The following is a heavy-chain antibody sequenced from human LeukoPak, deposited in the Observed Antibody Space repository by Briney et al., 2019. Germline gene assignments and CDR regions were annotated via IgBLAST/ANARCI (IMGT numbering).Heavy chain of an antibody. CDR3: ARVTGYMIEDYFDY. D-gene: IGHD3-22*01. V-gene: IGHV4-34*01. CDR1: GGSFSGYY. Sequence: SETLSLTCAVYGGSFSGYYWSWIRQPPGKGLEWIGEINHSGSTNYNPSLKSRVTISVDTSKNQFSLKLKSVTAADTAVYYCARVTGYMIEDYFDYWGQGTLVTVSS. CDR2: INHSGST. J-gene: IGHJ4*02.